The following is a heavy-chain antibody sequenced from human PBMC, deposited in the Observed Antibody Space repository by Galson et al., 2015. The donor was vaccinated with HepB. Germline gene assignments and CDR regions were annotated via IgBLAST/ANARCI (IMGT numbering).Heavy chain of an antibody. CDR2: ISYDGSNK. D-gene: IGHD3-16*01. Sequence: SLRLSCAASGFTFSSYAMHWVRQAPGKGLEWVAVISYDGSNKYYADSVKGRFTISRDNSKNTLYLQMNSLRAEDTAVYYCARDTVMALGAFDIWGQGTMVTVSS. V-gene: IGHV3-30-3*01. CDR3: ARDTVMALGAFDI. J-gene: IGHJ3*02. CDR1: GFTFSSYA.